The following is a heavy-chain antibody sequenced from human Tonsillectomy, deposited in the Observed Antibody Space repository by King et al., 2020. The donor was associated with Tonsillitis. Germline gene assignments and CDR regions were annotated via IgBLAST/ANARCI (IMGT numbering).Heavy chain of an antibody. Sequence: VQLQQWGAGLLKPSETLSLTCAVYGGSFSGYYWGWIRQPPGKGLEWIGEINHSGSTNYNPSLKSRGTLSVDTSKNQFSLKLSSVTAADTAVYYCARVFGDYGFDYWGQGTLVTVSS. CDR3: ARVFGDYGFDY. D-gene: IGHD4-17*01. CDR1: GGSFSGYY. CDR2: INHSGST. V-gene: IGHV4-34*01. J-gene: IGHJ4*02.